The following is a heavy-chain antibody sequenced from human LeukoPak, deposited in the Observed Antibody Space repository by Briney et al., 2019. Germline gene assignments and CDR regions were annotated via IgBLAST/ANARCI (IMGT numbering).Heavy chain of an antibody. Sequence: GGSLRLSCAASGFTFDDYAMHWVRQAPGKGLEWVSLISGDGGSTYYADSVKGRFTISRDNSKNSLYLQMNSLRTEDTALYYCAKDISYGDPPVRFDPWGQGTLVTVSS. J-gene: IGHJ5*02. CDR3: AKDISYGDPPVRFDP. D-gene: IGHD4-17*01. CDR1: GFTFDDYA. V-gene: IGHV3-43*02. CDR2: ISGDGGST.